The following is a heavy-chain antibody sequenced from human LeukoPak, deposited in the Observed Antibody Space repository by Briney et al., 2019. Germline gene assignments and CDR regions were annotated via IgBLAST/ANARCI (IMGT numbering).Heavy chain of an antibody. D-gene: IGHD6-19*01. CDR3: ARDRGPTIAVPYYFDF. J-gene: IGHJ4*02. CDR1: GFSFSSFD. V-gene: IGHV3-30*04. CDR2: ISSDGGNI. Sequence: GGSLRLSCAASGFSFSSFDFHWVRQAPGKGLEGGAVISSDGGNIYYADSVTGRTLISRDNSKNTLYLLFYSLKPEDTAVYYCARDRGPTIAVPYYFDFWGQGTVVTVSS.